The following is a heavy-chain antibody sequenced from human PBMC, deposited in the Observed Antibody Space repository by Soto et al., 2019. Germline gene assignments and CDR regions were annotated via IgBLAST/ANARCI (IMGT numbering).Heavy chain of an antibody. J-gene: IGHJ2*01. CDR3: ARDRGFVRDFIAARRYWYFDL. Sequence: SQTLSLTCAISGDSVSSNSAAWNWIRQSPSRGLEWLGRTYYRSKWYNDYAVSVKSRITINPDTSKNQFSLQLNSVTPEDTAVYYCARDRGFVRDFIAARRYWYFDLWGRGTLVTVSS. D-gene: IGHD6-6*01. CDR2: TYYRSKWYN. V-gene: IGHV6-1*01. CDR1: GDSVSSNSAA.